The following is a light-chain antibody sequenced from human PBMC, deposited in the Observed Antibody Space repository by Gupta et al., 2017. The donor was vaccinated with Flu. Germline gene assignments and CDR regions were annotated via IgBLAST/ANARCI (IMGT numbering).Light chain of an antibody. CDR2: STN. Sequence: QTVVTQEPSFSVSPGGTVTLTCGLSSGSVSTSSYPSWYQQTPGQPPRTLIYSTNTRSSGVPDRFSGFILGNTAALTITGAQADDESDYYCVLDLGSGIYVFGTGTKVTVL. V-gene: IGLV8-61*01. CDR3: VLDLGSGIYV. J-gene: IGLJ1*01. CDR1: SGSVSTSSY.